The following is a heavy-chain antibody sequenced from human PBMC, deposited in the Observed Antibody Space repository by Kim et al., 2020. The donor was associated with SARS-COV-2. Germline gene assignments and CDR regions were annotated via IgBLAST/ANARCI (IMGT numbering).Heavy chain of an antibody. D-gene: IGHD3-3*01. V-gene: IGHV1-46*01. CDR1: GYTFTSYY. CDR2: INPSGGST. J-gene: IGHJ6*02. Sequence: ASVKVSCKASGYTFTSYYMHWVRQAPGQGLEWMGIINPSGGSTSYAQKFQGRVTMTRDTSTSTVYMELSSLRSEDTAVYYCARGQRVFGVVIIYYYGMDVWGQGTTVTVSS. CDR3: ARGQRVFGVVIIYYYGMDV.